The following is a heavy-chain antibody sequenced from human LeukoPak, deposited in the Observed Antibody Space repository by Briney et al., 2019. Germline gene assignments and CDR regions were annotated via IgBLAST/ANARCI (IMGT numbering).Heavy chain of an antibody. J-gene: IGHJ5*02. CDR2: IYYSGST. Sequence: PSQTLSLTCTVSGGSISSGGYYWSWIRQHPGKGLEWIVYIYYSGSTYYNPSLKSRVTISVDTSKNQFSLKLSSVTAADTAVYYCARWFGSGRKWFDPWGQGTLATVSS. CDR3: ARWFGSGRKWFDP. CDR1: GGSISSGGYY. V-gene: IGHV4-31*03. D-gene: IGHD3-10*01.